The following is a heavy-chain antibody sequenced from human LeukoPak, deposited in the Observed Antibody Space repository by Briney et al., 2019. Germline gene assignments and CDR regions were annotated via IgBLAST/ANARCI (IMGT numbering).Heavy chain of an antibody. CDR3: ARTTEAHSWRTRYYDYYMDV. V-gene: IGHV4-59*01. CDR1: GGSISSYY. D-gene: IGHD6-13*01. Sequence: SETLSLTCAVSGGSISSYYWSWIRQPPGKGLEWIGYIYYSGSTNYNPSLKSRVTISVDTSKNQFSLKLSSVTAADTAVYYCARTTEAHSWRTRYYDYYMDVWGKGTTVTVSS. J-gene: IGHJ6*03. CDR2: IYYSGST.